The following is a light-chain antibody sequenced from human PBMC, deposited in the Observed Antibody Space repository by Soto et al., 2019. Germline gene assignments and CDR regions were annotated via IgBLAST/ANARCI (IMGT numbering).Light chain of an antibody. CDR1: QSVSSN. V-gene: IGKV3-15*01. Sequence: ELVMTQSPATRSVSPGEGATLCRRASQSVSSNLAWYQKNPGQAPRLVIYGASTRATGIPARFSGSGSGTEFNLTISRLRPEDFAVYECQQYDNWAITFGQGTRLEIK. CDR3: QQYDNWAIT. CDR2: GAS. J-gene: IGKJ5*01.